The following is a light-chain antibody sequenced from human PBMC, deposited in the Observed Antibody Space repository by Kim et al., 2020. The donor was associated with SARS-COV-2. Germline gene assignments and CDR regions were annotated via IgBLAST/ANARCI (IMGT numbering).Light chain of an antibody. CDR3: QQSYITPFT. CDR1: QSSSSH. J-gene: IGKJ3*01. CDR2: AAS. Sequence: ASVGDRVTITCRTTQSSSSHLNWYQQKPGRDPKLLISAASTLQGGVPSRFSGSGSETDFTLTISSLQPDDFATYFCQQSYITPFTFGPGTKVDIK. V-gene: IGKV1-39*01.